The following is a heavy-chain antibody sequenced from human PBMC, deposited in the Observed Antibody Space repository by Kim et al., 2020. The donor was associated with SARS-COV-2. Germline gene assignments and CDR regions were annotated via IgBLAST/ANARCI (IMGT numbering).Heavy chain of an antibody. D-gene: IGHD3-22*01. Sequence: DSVKGRFTISRDNANNPLYLQMNILGAEDTAVYYCARGAYYYDSSGYYVSWGQGTLVTVSS. J-gene: IGHJ5*02. CDR3: ARGAYYYDSSGYYVS. V-gene: IGHV3-74*01.